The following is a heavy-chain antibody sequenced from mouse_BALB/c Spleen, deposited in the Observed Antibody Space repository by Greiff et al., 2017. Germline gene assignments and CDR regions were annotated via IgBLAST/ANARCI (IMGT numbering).Heavy chain of an antibody. CDR3: ARSRYDYGGAYAMDY. CDR2: IDPANGNT. CDR1: GFNIKDTY. J-gene: IGHJ4*01. V-gene: IGHV14-3*02. D-gene: IGHD2-4*01. Sequence: VQLQQSGAELVKPGASVKLSCTASGFNIKDTYMHWVKQRPEQGLEWIGRIDPANGNTKYDPKFQGKATITADTSSNTAYLQLSSLTSEDTAVYYCARSRYDYGGAYAMDYWGQGTSVTVSS.